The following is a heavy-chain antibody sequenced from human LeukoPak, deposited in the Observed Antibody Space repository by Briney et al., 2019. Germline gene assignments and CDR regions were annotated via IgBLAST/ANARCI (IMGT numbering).Heavy chain of an antibody. CDR2: IYYTGST. Sequence: SETLSLTCTVSSGSIGSYYWSWIRQPPGKGLEWIGYIYYTGSTDYNPSLKSRVTILVDRSKNQFSLKLSSLTAADTGVYYCARDVDCTNDGGPQSGLAYWGQGALVTVSS. J-gene: IGHJ4*02. D-gene: IGHD2-8*01. CDR1: SGSIGSYY. CDR3: ARDVDCTNDGGPQSGLAY. V-gene: IGHV4-59*01.